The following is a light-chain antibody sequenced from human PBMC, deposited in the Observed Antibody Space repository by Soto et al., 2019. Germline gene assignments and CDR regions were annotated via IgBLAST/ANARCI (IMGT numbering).Light chain of an antibody. Sequence: EIVLTQSPGTLSLSPGDRATLSCRASQSVSSNFLAWYQQKPGRAPRLLIYGASIRATGIPERFSGIGSGTDFTLTISRLEPEDFAMYFCHQYGSSPRTFGQGTKVEIK. V-gene: IGKV3-20*01. CDR2: GAS. J-gene: IGKJ1*01. CDR1: QSVSSNF. CDR3: HQYGSSPRT.